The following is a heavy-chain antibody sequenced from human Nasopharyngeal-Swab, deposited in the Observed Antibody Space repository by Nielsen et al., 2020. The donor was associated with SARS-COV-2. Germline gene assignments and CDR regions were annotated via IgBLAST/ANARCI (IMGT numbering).Heavy chain of an antibody. Sequence: WIRQPPGKGLEWVSVISGSGGSTYYADSVKGRFTISRDNSKNTLYLQMNSLRAEDTAVYYCAKGPRSWYSYFQHWGQGTLVTVSS. CDR2: ISGSGGST. D-gene: IGHD6-13*01. CDR3: AKGPRSWYSYFQH. J-gene: IGHJ1*01. V-gene: IGHV3-23*01.